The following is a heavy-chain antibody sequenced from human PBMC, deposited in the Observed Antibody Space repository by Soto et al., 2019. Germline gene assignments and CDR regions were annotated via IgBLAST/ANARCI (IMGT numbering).Heavy chain of an antibody. V-gene: IGHV3-74*01. Sequence: EVQLVESGGGLVQPGGSLRLSCAASGFTFSTYWMHWVRQVPGKGLVWVSRINSDGSTTDYTDSVKGRFTISRDNAKNTLYLQMNNLSAEDTALYYCALFGVLIYPEAWGQGTLVTVSS. J-gene: IGHJ5*02. CDR1: GFTFSTYW. CDR3: ALFGVLIYPEA. CDR2: INSDGSTT. D-gene: IGHD3-3*01.